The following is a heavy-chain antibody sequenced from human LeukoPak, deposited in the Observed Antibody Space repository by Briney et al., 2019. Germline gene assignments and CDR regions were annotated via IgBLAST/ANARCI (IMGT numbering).Heavy chain of an antibody. J-gene: IGHJ4*02. Sequence: GGSLRLSCAASGFTFSTYTMNWVRQAPGKGLEWVSSITSSSSYIYYADSVKGRFTISRDNAKNSLYLQMNSLRVEDTAVYYCARLLAYGSGGEAFDYWGQGALVTVSS. CDR2: ITSSSSYI. CDR1: GFTFSTYT. CDR3: ARLLAYGSGGEAFDY. V-gene: IGHV3-21*01. D-gene: IGHD3-10*01.